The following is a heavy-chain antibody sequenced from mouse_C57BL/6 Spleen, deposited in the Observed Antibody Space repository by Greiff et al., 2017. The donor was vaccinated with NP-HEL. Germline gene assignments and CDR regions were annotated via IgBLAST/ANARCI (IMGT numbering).Heavy chain of an antibody. CDR2: ISDGGSYT. Sequence: EVQGVESGGGLVKPGGSLKLSCAASGFTFSSYAMSWVRQTPEKRLEWVATISDGGSYTYYPDNVKGRFTISRANATNTLYLQMSHLKSEDTAMYYCARDQDYDAAWFAYWGQGTLVTVSA. D-gene: IGHD2-4*01. CDR3: ARDQDYDAAWFAY. J-gene: IGHJ3*01. V-gene: IGHV5-4*01. CDR1: GFTFSSYA.